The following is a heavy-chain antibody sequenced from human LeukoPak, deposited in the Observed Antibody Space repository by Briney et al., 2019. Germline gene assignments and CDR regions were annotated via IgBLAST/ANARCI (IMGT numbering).Heavy chain of an antibody. J-gene: IGHJ4*02. CDR1: GFTFSSYA. Sequence: GGSLRLSCAASGFTFSSYAMHWVRQAPGKGLEWVAVISYDGSNKYYADSVKGRFTISRDNSKNTLHLQMNSLRAEDTAVYYCARPYYDFWSGPLSHWGQGTLVTVSS. V-gene: IGHV3-30-3*01. CDR3: ARPYYDFWSGPLSH. CDR2: ISYDGSNK. D-gene: IGHD3-3*01.